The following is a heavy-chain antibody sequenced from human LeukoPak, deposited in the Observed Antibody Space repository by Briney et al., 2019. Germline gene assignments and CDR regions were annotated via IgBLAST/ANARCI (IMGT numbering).Heavy chain of an antibody. CDR1: GFTVSSNY. Sequence: GGSLRLSCAASGFTVSSNYMSWVRQAPGKGLEWVAVIYSGGSTYYADSVKGRFTISRDNSKNTLYLQMNSLRAEDTAVYYCARKNGQWLAYDYWGQGTLVTVSS. J-gene: IGHJ4*02. D-gene: IGHD6-19*01. V-gene: IGHV3-53*01. CDR3: ARKNGQWLAYDY. CDR2: IYSGGST.